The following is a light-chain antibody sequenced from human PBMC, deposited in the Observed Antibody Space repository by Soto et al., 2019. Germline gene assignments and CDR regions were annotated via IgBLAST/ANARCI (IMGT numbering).Light chain of an antibody. Sequence: EIVLTQSPCTLSLSPGERATLSCRASQSVSSSYLAWYQQKPGQAPRLLIYDTSTRATGVPARFSGSGSGTDFTLTISSLEPEDFAVYYCQQRSNWPPLTFGGGTKVDIK. V-gene: IGKV3D-20*02. CDR2: DTS. CDR3: QQRSNWPPLT. CDR1: QSVSSSY. J-gene: IGKJ4*01.